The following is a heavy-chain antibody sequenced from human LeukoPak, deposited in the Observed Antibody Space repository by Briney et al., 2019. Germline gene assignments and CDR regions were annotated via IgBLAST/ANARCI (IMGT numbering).Heavy chain of an antibody. D-gene: IGHD3-16*01. CDR1: GGSISSYY. Sequence: SETLSLTCTVSGGSISSYYWSWIRQPPGKGMEWIGYIYYSGSTNYNPSLTSRVTISVDKSKNQCSLKLSSVTAADTAVYYCARVGGGIGYYFDYWGQGTLVTVSS. CDR2: IYYSGST. V-gene: IGHV4-59*01. CDR3: ARVGGGIGYYFDY. J-gene: IGHJ4*02.